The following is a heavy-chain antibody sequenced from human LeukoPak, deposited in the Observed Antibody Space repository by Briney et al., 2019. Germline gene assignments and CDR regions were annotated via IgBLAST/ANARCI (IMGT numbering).Heavy chain of an antibody. CDR2: IYYSGST. CDR1: GGSISSYY. D-gene: IGHD2-2*01. Sequence: SEXLSLTRTVSGGSISSYYWSWIRQPPGKGLEWIGYIYYSGSTNYNPSLTSRGTISVDTSKNQFSLKLSSVTAADTAVYYCARTQYQLPFDAFDIWGQGTMVTVSS. V-gene: IGHV4-59*01. CDR3: ARTQYQLPFDAFDI. J-gene: IGHJ3*02.